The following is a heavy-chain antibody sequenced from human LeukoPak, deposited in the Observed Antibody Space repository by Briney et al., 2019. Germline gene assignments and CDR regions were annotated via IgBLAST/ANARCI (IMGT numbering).Heavy chain of an antibody. D-gene: IGHD3-10*01. V-gene: IGHV3-30*02. J-gene: IGHJ5*02. CDR3: AKDLMRDRWFGES. CDR1: GFTFSYYG. CDR2: IRYDGNDK. Sequence: AGGSLRLSCAASGFTFSYYGMHWVRQAPGKGLEWVAFIRYDGNDKFYADSVKGRFTISRDTSRNTLYLQMNSLGTDDTAVYYCAKDLMRDRWFGESWGQGTLVTVSS.